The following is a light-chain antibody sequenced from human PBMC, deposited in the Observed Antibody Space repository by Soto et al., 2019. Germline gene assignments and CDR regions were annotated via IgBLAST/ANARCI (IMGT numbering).Light chain of an antibody. CDR1: QSVSSN. V-gene: IGKV3-15*01. CDR2: VAS. CDR3: QQYNNWPLT. Sequence: EIVMTQSPATLSVSPGERATLSCRASQSVSSNLAWYQQKPGQAPRLLIYVASTRATGIPARFSGGGSGTEFTLTISSLQSEDFAVYYCQQYNNWPLTFGQGTRLEIK. J-gene: IGKJ5*01.